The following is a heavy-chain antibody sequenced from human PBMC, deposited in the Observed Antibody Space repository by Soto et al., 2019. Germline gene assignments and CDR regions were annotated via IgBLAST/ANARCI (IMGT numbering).Heavy chain of an antibody. V-gene: IGHV4-39*01. J-gene: IGHJ6*02. Sequence: SETLSLTCTVSGGSISSSSYYWGWIRQPPGKGLEWIGSIYYSGSTYYNPSLKSRVTISVDTSKNQFSLKLSSVTAADTAVYYCASQMPVSRAAEMRLGYYGMDVWGQGTTVTVSS. CDR1: GGSISSSSYY. CDR2: IYYSGST. D-gene: IGHD6-13*01. CDR3: ASQMPVSRAAEMRLGYYGMDV.